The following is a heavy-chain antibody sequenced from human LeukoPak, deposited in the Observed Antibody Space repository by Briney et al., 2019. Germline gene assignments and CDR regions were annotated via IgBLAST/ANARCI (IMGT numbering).Heavy chain of an antibody. CDR2: ISAYNGNT. D-gene: IGHD3-3*01. CDR1: GGTFISYA. CDR3: ARVRTYYDFWSGYLTDY. J-gene: IGHJ4*02. Sequence: ASVKVSCKASGGTFISYAISWVRQAPGQGLEWMGWISAYNGNTNYAQKLQGRVTMTTDTSTSTAYMELRSLRSDDTAVYYCARVRTYYDFWSGYLTDYWGQGTLVTVSS. V-gene: IGHV1-18*01.